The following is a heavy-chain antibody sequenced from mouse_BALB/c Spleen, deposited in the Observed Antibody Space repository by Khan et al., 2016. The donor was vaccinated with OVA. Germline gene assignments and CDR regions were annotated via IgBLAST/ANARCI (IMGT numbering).Heavy chain of an antibody. CDR3: ARSGYGSIAY. CDR2: IFPNNGGT. D-gene: IGHD1-2*01. V-gene: IGHV1S29*02. J-gene: IGHJ3*01. Sequence: VQLQQSGPELVKPGASVKISCKASGYTFTDYNMDWVKQSHGESLEWIGYIFPNNGGTGYNQKFKTKATLTVDNSSSTAYMELRSLTSEDSAVYYCARSGYGSIAYWGQGTLVTVSA. CDR1: GYTFTDYN.